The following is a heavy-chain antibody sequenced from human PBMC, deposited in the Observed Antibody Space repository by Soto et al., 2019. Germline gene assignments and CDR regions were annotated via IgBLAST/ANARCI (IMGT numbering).Heavy chain of an antibody. V-gene: IGHV3-48*01. D-gene: IGHD5-12*01. Sequence: EVQLVESGGALVQPAGSLRLSCAASGLIFSAYSLNCVRQAPGKGLEWVSYISSTSTTIYYADSVKGRFTNSRDNAKKSLYLQMDSLRAEDTAVYYCATQGEKSGYDPIDYWGQGTLVTVSS. CDR1: GLIFSAYS. J-gene: IGHJ4*02. CDR3: ATQGEKSGYDPIDY. CDR2: ISSTSTTI.